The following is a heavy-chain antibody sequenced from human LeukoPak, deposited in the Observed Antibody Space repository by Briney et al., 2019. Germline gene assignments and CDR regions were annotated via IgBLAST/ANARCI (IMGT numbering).Heavy chain of an antibody. CDR2: ISGSGTTI. CDR1: GFTFSDYY. V-gene: IGHV3-11*01. Sequence: GGSLRLSCAASGFTFSDYYMSWIRQAPGKGLEWVSYISGSGTTIYYADSVKGRFTISRDNAKNSLYLQMNTLRAEDTAVYFCARGGIRYVDSHQDYWGQGTLVTVSS. D-gene: IGHD3-9*01. CDR3: ARGGIRYVDSHQDY. J-gene: IGHJ4*02.